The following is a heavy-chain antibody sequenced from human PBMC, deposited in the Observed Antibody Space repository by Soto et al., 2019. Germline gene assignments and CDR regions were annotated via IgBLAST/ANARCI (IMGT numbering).Heavy chain of an antibody. V-gene: IGHV4-59*08. J-gene: IGHJ5*02. CDR2: IYYSGST. CDR1: GGSISSYY. D-gene: IGHD4-4*01. Sequence: SETLSLTCTVSGGSISSYYWSWIRQPPGKGLGWIGYIYYSGSTNYNPSLKSRVTISVDTSKNQFSLKLSSVTAADTAVYYCASQGLQSWFDPWGQGTLVTVSS. CDR3: ASQGLQSWFDP.